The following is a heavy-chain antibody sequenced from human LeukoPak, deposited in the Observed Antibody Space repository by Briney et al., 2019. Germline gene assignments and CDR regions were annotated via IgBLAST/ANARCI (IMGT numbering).Heavy chain of an antibody. CDR3: ASWGYSYGPDAFDI. D-gene: IGHD5-18*01. J-gene: IGHJ3*02. V-gene: IGHV4-39*01. Sequence: PSETLSLTCTASGGSISSSSYYWGWIRQPPGKGLEWIGSIYYSGSTYYNPSLKSRVTISVDTSKNQFSLKLSSVTAADTAVYYCASWGYSYGPDAFDIWGQGTMVTVSS. CDR1: GGSISSSSYY. CDR2: IYYSGST.